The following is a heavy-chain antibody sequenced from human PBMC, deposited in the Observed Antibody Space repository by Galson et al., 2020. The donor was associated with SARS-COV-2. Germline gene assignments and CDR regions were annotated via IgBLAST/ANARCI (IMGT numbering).Heavy chain of an antibody. CDR1: GSTFSSYS. CDR2: ISSSSSYI. Sequence: NSGGSLRLSCAASGSTFSSYSMTWVRKAPGKGLEWVSSISSSSSYINYADSVKGRFTISRDNAKNSLYLQMNSLRAEDTAVYYWARGLGDYVDYWGQGTLVIVSS. CDR3: ARGLGDYVDY. D-gene: IGHD3-16*01. V-gene: IGHV3-21*01. J-gene: IGHJ4*02.